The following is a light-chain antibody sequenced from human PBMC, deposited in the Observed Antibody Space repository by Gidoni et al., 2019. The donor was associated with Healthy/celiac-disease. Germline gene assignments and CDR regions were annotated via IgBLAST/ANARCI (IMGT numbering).Light chain of an antibody. CDR3: QQDGSSQWT. Sequence: EIVLTQSPGHLSLSPGERATLSGRACPSCSSSYIAWYQQQPGPAPRLLIYGASSRATGIPDMFSGSGSGTDFTLTISRLEPEDFAVYYCQQDGSSQWTFGQGTKVEIK. CDR1: PSCSSSY. CDR2: GAS. J-gene: IGKJ1*01. V-gene: IGKV3-20*01.